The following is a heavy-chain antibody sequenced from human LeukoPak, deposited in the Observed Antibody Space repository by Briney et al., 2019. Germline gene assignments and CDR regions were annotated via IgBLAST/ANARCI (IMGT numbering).Heavy chain of an antibody. CDR2: INHSGST. CDR1: GGSFSGYY. J-gene: IGHJ5*02. Sequence: PSETLSLTCAVYGGSFSGYYWSWIRQPPGKGLEWIGEINHSGSTNYNPSLKSRVTISVDTSKNQFSLKLSSVTAADTAVYYCARTPLGSSGWNWFDPWGQGTLVTVSS. CDR3: ARTPLGSSGWNWFDP. D-gene: IGHD6-19*01. V-gene: IGHV4-34*01.